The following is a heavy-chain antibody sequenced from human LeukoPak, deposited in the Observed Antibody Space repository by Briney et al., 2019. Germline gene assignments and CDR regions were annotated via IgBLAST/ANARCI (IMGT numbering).Heavy chain of an antibody. V-gene: IGHV4-39*01. Sequence: SETLSLTCTVSGDSISSSRYYWGWIRQPPGKGLEWIGSIYYSGSTYYNPSLKSRVTISVDTSKNQFSLKLSSVTAADTAVYYCARHSRDIVVVPAAIPAGFFDYWSQGTLVTVSS. J-gene: IGHJ4*02. CDR3: ARHSRDIVVVPAAIPAGFFDY. CDR2: IYYSGST. D-gene: IGHD2-2*01. CDR1: GDSISSSRYY.